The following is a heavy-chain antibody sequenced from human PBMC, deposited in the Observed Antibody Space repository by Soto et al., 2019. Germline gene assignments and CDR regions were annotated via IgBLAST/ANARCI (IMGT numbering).Heavy chain of an antibody. J-gene: IGHJ4*02. CDR2: IIPIFGTA. D-gene: IGHD2-2*01. CDR1: GGTFSSYA. Sequence: QVQLVQSGAEVKKPGSSVKVSCKASGGTFSSYASSWVRQAPGQGLEWMGGIIPIFGTANYAQKFQGRVTITADESTSTAYMELSSLRSEDTAVYYCARSAHIVVVPAAIFDYWGQGTLVTVSS. V-gene: IGHV1-69*01. CDR3: ARSAHIVVVPAAIFDY.